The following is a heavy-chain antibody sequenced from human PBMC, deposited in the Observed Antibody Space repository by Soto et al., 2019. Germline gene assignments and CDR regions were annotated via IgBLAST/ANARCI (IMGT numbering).Heavy chain of an antibody. D-gene: IGHD3-3*01. Sequence: GGSLRLSCAASGFTFSSYGMHWVRQAPGKGREWVAVIWYDGSNKYYADSVKGRFTISRDNSKNTLYLQMNSLRAEDTAVYYCAREYYDFWSGYYGYYYYGMDVWGQGTTVTVSS. CDR1: GFTFSSYG. CDR3: AREYYDFWSGYYGYYYYGMDV. V-gene: IGHV3-33*01. J-gene: IGHJ6*02. CDR2: IWYDGSNK.